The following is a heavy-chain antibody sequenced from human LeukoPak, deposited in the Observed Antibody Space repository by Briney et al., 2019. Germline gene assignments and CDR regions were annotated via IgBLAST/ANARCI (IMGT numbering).Heavy chain of an antibody. J-gene: IGHJ4*02. CDR2: IYTSGST. V-gene: IGHV4-4*07. CDR3: ARDDGGSGYYYSNY. Sequence: PSETLSLTCTVSGASISSYYWSWIRQPAGKGLEWIGRIYTSGSTYYNPSLKSRVTISVDKSKNHFSLKLSSVIAADTAVYYCARDDGGSGYYYSNYWGQGTLVTVSS. CDR1: GASISSYY. D-gene: IGHD3-22*01.